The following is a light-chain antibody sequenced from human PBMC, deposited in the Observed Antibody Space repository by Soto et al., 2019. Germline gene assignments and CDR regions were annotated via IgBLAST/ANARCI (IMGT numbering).Light chain of an antibody. V-gene: IGKV1-39*01. CDR2: AAS. CDR3: QQSYSTPPWT. CDR1: QSIARD. J-gene: IGKJ1*01. Sequence: DIQMTQSPSSLSASVGDRVTITCRASQSIARDLNWYQQKSGKAPKFLIYAASSLQNGVPSRFSGRGSGTDFTLTISSLQPEDSATYFCQQSYSTPPWTVGQGTKVDSK.